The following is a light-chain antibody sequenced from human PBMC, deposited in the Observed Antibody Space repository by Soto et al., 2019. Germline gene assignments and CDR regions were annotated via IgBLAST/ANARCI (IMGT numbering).Light chain of an antibody. V-gene: IGKV3-20*01. CDR3: QLYGNSPRFT. J-gene: IGKJ3*01. Sequence: EILLTQSPGTLSLSPGQRATLACRASQSVSSRYLAWYQQKPGQAPRLLIYGASNRATGIPDRFSGSGSGTDFTLTISRLEPEEFAVYYCQLYGNSPRFTFGPGTKVDIK. CDR2: GAS. CDR1: QSVSSRY.